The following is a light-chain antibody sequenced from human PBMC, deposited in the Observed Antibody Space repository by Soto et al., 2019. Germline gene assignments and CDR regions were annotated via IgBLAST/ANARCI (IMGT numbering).Light chain of an antibody. CDR3: QQFRNWPWT. V-gene: IGKV3D-15*01. Sequence: EVMLKQSPGTLSVSQKDRVTLSCRASQSISINLAWYQHKPGQAPRLLIHGASTRATGVPARISGSGSGTEFTLTICSLQSEDFAVYYCQQFRNWPWTFCQVTKVDI. CDR1: QSISIN. J-gene: IGKJ1*01. CDR2: GAS.